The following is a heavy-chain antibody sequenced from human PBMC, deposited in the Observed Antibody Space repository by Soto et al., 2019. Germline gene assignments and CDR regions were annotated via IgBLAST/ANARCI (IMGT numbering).Heavy chain of an antibody. J-gene: IGHJ6*02. Sequence: PGGSLRLSCAASGFTFGNAWMNWVRQAPGKGLEWVGRIKSKTDGGATDYAAPVKGRFTISRDDSKNTLYLQMNSLKTEDTAVYYCTAVLLGFGVLSLHYRLAGPAQRTTVPVSS. CDR2: IKSKTDGGAT. CDR1: GFTFGNAW. V-gene: IGHV3-15*07. CDR3: TAVLLGFGVLSLHYRLAG. D-gene: IGHD3-10*01.